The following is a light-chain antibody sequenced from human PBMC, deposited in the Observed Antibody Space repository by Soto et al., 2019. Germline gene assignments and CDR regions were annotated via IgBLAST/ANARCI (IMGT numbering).Light chain of an antibody. CDR2: DAS. Sequence: EIVLTQSPATLSLSPGERATLSCRASQSFSSYLAWYQQKPGPAPRLLIYDASKRATGIPARFSGSGSGTAFTLTISSLEPDDFAVYYCQQRSNWPPVITFGQGTRLEIK. J-gene: IGKJ5*01. CDR1: QSFSSY. CDR3: QQRSNWPPVIT. V-gene: IGKV3-11*01.